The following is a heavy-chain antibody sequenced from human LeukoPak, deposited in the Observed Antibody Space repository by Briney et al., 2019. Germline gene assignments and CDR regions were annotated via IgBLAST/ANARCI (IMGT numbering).Heavy chain of an antibody. J-gene: IGHJ4*02. CDR2: INSDGSST. CDR3: ARDGGGSRAFGY. Sequence: QPGGSLRLPCAASGFTFSSYWMHWVRQAPGKGLVWVSRINSDGSSTSYANSVKGRFTISRDNSKNTLYLQMNSLRAEDTAVYYCARDGGGSRAFGYWGQGTLVTVSS. D-gene: IGHD1-26*01. V-gene: IGHV3-74*01. CDR1: GFTFSSYW.